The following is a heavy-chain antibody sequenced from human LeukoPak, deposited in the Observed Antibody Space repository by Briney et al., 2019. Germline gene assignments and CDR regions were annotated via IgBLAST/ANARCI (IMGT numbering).Heavy chain of an antibody. V-gene: IGHV4-31*03. CDR1: GGSISSGGYY. D-gene: IGHD3-10*01. CDR3: ARDSPDYYGSGSYYAFDI. J-gene: IGHJ3*02. Sequence: PSETLSLTCTVSGGSISSGGYYWSWIRQHPGKGLEWIGDIYYSGSTYYNPSLKSRVTISVDTSKNQFSLKLSSVTAADTAVYYCARDSPDYYGSGSYYAFDIWGQGTMVTVSS. CDR2: IYYSGST.